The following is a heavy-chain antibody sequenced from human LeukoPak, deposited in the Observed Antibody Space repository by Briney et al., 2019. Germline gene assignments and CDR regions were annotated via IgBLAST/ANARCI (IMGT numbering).Heavy chain of an antibody. CDR1: GGSISSGGYY. CDR3: ARGISCSSSQCLQRSCDH. Sequence: SETLSLTCTVSGGSISSGGYYWSWIRQPPGKGLEWIGYIYHSGSTYYNPSLKSRVTISVDRSKNRFSLKLSSVTAADTAVYYCARGISCSSSQCLQRSCDHWGQGTLVTVSS. V-gene: IGHV4-30-2*01. D-gene: IGHD6-6*01. CDR2: IYHSGST. J-gene: IGHJ4*02.